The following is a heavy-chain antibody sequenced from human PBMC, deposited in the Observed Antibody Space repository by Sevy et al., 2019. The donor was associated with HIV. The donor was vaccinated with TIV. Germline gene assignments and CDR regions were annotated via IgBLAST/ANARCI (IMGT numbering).Heavy chain of an antibody. V-gene: IGHV4-59*01. J-gene: IGHJ6*03. CDR3: ARHARGYNWNAYYYYMDV. Sequence: SETLSLTCTVSGGSISSYYWSWIRQPPGKGLEWIGYIYYSGSTNYNPSLKSRVTISVDTSKNQFSLKLGSVTAADTAVYYCARHARGYNWNAYYYYMDVWGKGTTVTVSS. CDR1: GGSISSYY. CDR2: IYYSGST. D-gene: IGHD1-1*01.